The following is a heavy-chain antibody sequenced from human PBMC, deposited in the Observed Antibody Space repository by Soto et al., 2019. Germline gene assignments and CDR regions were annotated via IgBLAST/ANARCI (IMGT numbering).Heavy chain of an antibody. J-gene: IGHJ6*03. CDR2: INHSGST. Sequence: SETLSLTCAVYGGSFSGYYWSWIRQPPGKGLEWIGEINHSGSTNYNPSLKSRVTISVDTSKNQFSLKLSSVTAADTAVYYCASLVGYCSGGSCRHYYYYMDVRGKGTTVTVSS. CDR3: ASLVGYCSGGSCRHYYYYMDV. D-gene: IGHD2-15*01. CDR1: GGSFSGYY. V-gene: IGHV4-34*01.